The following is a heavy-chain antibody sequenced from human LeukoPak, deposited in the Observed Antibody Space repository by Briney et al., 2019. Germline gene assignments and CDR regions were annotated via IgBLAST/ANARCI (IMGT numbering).Heavy chain of an antibody. CDR1: GGSITSGAYY. J-gene: IGHJ4*02. D-gene: IGHD4-23*01. CDR2: IYHSGST. Sequence: SETLSLTCTVSGGSITSGAYYWSWIRQHPGKGLDYIGYIYHSGSTYYNPSLKSRVTISVDTSKNQFSLKLSSVTAADTAVYYCARENYRGNSRPFDYWGQGTLVTVSS. CDR3: ARENYRGNSRPFDY. V-gene: IGHV4-31*03.